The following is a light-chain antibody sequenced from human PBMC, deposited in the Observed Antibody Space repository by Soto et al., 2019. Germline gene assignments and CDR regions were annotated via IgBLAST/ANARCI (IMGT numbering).Light chain of an antibody. J-gene: IGKJ3*01. V-gene: IGKV1-5*03. CDR2: GAT. CDR1: QNINNW. CDR3: QQHGDYPLS. Sequence: DIQMTQSPSTLSASVGDRVTITCRASQNINNWLAWSQQKPGKAPKVLIYGATTLASGVPSRFSGSGSGTEFTLTINGLQPADFATYYCQQHGDYPLSFGPGTKVDV.